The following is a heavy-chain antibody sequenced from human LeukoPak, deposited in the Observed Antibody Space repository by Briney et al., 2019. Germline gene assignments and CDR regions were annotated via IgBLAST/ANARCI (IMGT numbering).Heavy chain of an antibody. Sequence: GGSLRLSCAASGFTFSSYSMNWVRQAPGKGLEWVSYISSSSSTIHYADSVKGRFTVSRDNAKNSLYLQMNSLRAEDTAVYYCARDLPTITSWYYFDYWGQGALVVVSS. D-gene: IGHD2-2*01. CDR2: ISSSSSTI. J-gene: IGHJ4*02. V-gene: IGHV3-48*04. CDR3: ARDLPTITSWYYFDY. CDR1: GFTFSSYS.